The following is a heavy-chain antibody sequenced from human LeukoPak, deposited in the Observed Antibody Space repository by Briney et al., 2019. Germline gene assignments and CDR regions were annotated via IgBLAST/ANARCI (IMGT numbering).Heavy chain of an antibody. V-gene: IGHV3-23*01. CDR3: ARDPTPIQLWSYYMDV. CDR1: GFTFSSYG. Sequence: GGSLRLSCAASGFTFSSYGMSWVRQAPGKGLEWVSAISGSGGSTYYADSVKGRFTISRDNSKNTLYLQMNSLRAEDTAVYYCARDPTPIQLWSYYMDVWGRGTTVTISS. J-gene: IGHJ6*03. D-gene: IGHD5-24*01. CDR2: ISGSGGST.